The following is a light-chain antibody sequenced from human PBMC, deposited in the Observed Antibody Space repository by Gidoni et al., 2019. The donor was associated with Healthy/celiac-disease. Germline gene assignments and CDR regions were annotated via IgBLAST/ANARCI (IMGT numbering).Light chain of an antibody. V-gene: IGLV2-14*03. CDR1: SSDVGGYNY. J-gene: IGLJ2*01. Sequence: QSALPQPAYVSGSPGQSITISCTGTSSDVGGYNYVSWYSQHPGKAPKLMIYDVSKRTSGVANRFSGSKAGNTASLTISGLQAEDEADYYCSAYTSSSTPGVGGWTKLTVL. CDR3: SAYTSSSTPG. CDR2: DVS.